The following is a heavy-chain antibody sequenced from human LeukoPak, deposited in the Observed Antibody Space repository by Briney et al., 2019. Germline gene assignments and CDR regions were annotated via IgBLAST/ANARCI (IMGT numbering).Heavy chain of an antibody. CDR3: ASYDSSGLDY. Sequence: PSETLSLTCTVSGGSVSSGTYYWNWIRQPPGKGLEWIGFISYSGTTNYNPSLKSRVTISVDTSKNQFSLKLSSVTAADTAVYYCASYDSSGLDYWGQGTLVTVSS. CDR1: GGSVSSGTYY. J-gene: IGHJ4*02. CDR2: ISYSGTT. V-gene: IGHV4-61*01. D-gene: IGHD3-22*01.